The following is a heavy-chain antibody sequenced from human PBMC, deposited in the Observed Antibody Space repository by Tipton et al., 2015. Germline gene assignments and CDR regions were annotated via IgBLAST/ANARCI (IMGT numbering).Heavy chain of an antibody. CDR3: ARLYTIDALVVYGWFDP. CDR2: IHYSGTT. CDR1: GVSIKSNSYY. Sequence: TLSLTCTVSGVSIKSNSYYWNWIRQHPGKGLEWIGYIHYSGTTYYNPSLQSRVSISVDTSKNQFSLNVSSVTAADTAVYFCARLYTIDALVVYGWFDPWGQGALVTVSS. D-gene: IGHD3-16*01. V-gene: IGHV4-31*03. J-gene: IGHJ5*02.